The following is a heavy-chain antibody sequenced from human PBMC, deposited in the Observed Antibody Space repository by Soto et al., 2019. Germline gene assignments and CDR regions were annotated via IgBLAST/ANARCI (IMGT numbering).Heavy chain of an antibody. V-gene: IGHV1-2*04. CDR3: ARASIAARPDFYYYYYGMDV. CDR2: INPNSGGT. Sequence: GASVKVSCKASGYTFTGYYMHWVRQAPVQGLEWMGWINPNSGGTNYAQKFQGWVTMTRDTSISTAYMELSRLRSDDTAVYYCARASIAARPDFYYYYYGMDVWGQGTTVTVSS. J-gene: IGHJ6*02. CDR1: GYTFTGYY. D-gene: IGHD6-6*01.